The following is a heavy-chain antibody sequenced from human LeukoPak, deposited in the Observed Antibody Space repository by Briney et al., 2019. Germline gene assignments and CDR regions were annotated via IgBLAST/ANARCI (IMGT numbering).Heavy chain of an antibody. CDR3: ARHLPPRIAAAGRSHYYYGMDV. D-gene: IGHD6-13*01. J-gene: IGHJ6*02. CDR1: GGSISSNNHS. CDR2: IYYSGYT. V-gene: IGHV4-39*01. Sequence: SETLSLTCTVSGGSISSNNHSWGWVRQPPGKGLEWIGTIYYSGYTYYNPSLESRLTISVDTSKNQFSLNLTSITAADTAIYYCARHLPPRIAAAGRSHYYYGMDVWGPGTTVTVFS.